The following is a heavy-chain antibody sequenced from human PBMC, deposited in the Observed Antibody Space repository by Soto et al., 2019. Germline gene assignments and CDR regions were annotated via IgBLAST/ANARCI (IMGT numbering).Heavy chain of an antibody. Sequence: TLSLTCTVSGYSINSDDYWGWIRQPPGKALEFLALIDWEEEKFYSPSLRTRLTVSKDTSKSQVVLTLTNVDPVDTATYYCTRSTNWNYEYYFDYWGQGTLVTVSS. J-gene: IGHJ4*02. CDR3: TRSTNWNYEYYFDY. V-gene: IGHV2-70*18. D-gene: IGHD1-7*01. CDR2: IDWEEEK. CDR1: GYSINSDDYW.